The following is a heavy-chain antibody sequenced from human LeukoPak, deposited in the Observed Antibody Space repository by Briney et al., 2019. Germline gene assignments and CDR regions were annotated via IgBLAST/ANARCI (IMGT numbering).Heavy chain of an antibody. J-gene: IGHJ4*02. CDR1: GYTFTGYY. D-gene: IGHD3-22*01. CDR3: ARSFYYDSSGYLDY. V-gene: IGHV1-2*02. Sequence: GASVTVSCKASGYTFTGYYIHWVRQAPGQGLEWMGWINPNSGGTNYAQKVQGRVTMTTDTSTSTAYMELSSLRSEDTAVYYCARSFYYDSSGYLDYWGQGTLVTVSS. CDR2: INPNSGGT.